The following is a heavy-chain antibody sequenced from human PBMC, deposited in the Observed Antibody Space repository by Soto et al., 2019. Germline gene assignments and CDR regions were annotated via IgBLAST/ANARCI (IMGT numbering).Heavy chain of an antibody. CDR2: ISPYNDYT. CDR1: GYTFIRYG. Sequence: QVQLAQSANEVKKPGASVRVSCKAAGYTFIRYGIAWVRQAPGQGLEWMGWISPYNDYTVYAQKFQGRVSMTADTSTRTVYMKLRSLKSDDTAVYYCARGGYYDNSWGKLSHYGLDVWGQGTSVSVSS. J-gene: IGHJ6*02. V-gene: IGHV1-18*01. CDR3: ARGGYYDNSWGKLSHYGLDV. D-gene: IGHD3-16*01.